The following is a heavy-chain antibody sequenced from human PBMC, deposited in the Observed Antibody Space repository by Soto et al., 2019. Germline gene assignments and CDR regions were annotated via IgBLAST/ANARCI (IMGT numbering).Heavy chain of an antibody. CDR2: INHSGST. CDR3: ASLWFGEGEDV. Sequence: SETLSLTCAVYGGSFSGYYWSWIRQPPGKGLEWIGEINHSGSTNYNPSLKSRVTISVDTSKNQFSLKLSSVTAADTAVYYCASLWFGEGEDVWGQGTTVTVS. J-gene: IGHJ6*02. CDR1: GGSFSGYY. V-gene: IGHV4-34*01. D-gene: IGHD3-10*01.